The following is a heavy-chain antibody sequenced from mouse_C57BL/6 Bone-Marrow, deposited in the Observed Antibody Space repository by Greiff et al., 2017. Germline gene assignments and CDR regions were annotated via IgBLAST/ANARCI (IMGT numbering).Heavy chain of an antibody. CDR3: SRQVTTVLATKYFDV. CDR2: ISGAGGNT. Sequence: EVQGVESGGGLVKPGGSLKLSCAASGFTFSSYTMSWVRQTPEKRLQWVAAISGAGGNTYYPDSVKGRFTISRDNDKNILYLQMSSLRSEDTALYYCSRQVTTVLATKYFDVWGTGTTVTVSS. V-gene: IGHV5-9*01. J-gene: IGHJ1*03. CDR1: GFTFSSYT. D-gene: IGHD1-1*01.